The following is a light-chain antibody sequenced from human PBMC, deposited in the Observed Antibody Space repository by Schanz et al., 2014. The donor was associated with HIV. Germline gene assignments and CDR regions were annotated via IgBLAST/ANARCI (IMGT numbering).Light chain of an antibody. CDR1: QSISIY. CDR2: AAS. CDR3: QQSYSTPHT. V-gene: IGKV1-39*01. Sequence: DIQMPQSPSSLSASVGARVTITCRASQSISIYLNWYQQKPGKAPKLLISAASSLQSGVPSRFSGSGSGTDFTLTISSLQPEDFATYYCQQSYSTPHTFGQGTKLEIK. J-gene: IGKJ2*01.